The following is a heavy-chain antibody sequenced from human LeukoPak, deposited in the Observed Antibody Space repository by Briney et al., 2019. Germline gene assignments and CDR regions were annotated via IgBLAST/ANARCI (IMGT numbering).Heavy chain of an antibody. J-gene: IGHJ4*02. Sequence: QPGGSLRLSCATSGFIFNTYAMTWVRQAPGKGLEWVSGISDSGASTYYADSVKGRFTISRDDSKNTLYLQMNSLRDDDTAVYYCAKSRYAVGYCTAGSCYVGHYWGQGTLVTVSS. V-gene: IGHV3-23*01. D-gene: IGHD2-15*01. CDR3: AKSRYAVGYCTAGSCYVGHY. CDR2: ISDSGAST. CDR1: GFIFNTYA.